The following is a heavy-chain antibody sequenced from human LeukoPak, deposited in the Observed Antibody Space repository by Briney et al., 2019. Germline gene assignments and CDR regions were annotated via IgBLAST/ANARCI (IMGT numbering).Heavy chain of an antibody. CDR2: ISYDGSNK. CDR3: AKSALAGGFDY. CDR1: GFTFNRYG. V-gene: IGHV3-30*18. D-gene: IGHD3-16*01. Sequence: PGRSLRLSCAASGFTFNRYGMHWVRQAPGKGLEWVAVISYDGSNKYYADSVKGRFTISRDNSKNTLYLQMNSLRADDTAAYYCAKSALAGGFDYWGQGTLVTVSS. J-gene: IGHJ4*02.